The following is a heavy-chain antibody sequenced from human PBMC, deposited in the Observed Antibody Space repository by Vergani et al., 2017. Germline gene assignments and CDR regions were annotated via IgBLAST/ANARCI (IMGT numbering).Heavy chain of an antibody. CDR2: IKSKTDGGTT. CDR1: GFTFSNAW. Sequence: EVQLVESGGGLVKPGGSLRLSCAASGFTFSNAWMSWVCQAPGKGLEWVGRIKSKTDGGTTDYAAPVKGRFTISRDDSKNTLYLQMNSLKTEDTAVYYCTTTPYSSSWQKRYYYMDVWGKGTTVTVSS. V-gene: IGHV3-15*01. D-gene: IGHD6-13*01. CDR3: TTTPYSSSWQKRYYYMDV. J-gene: IGHJ6*03.